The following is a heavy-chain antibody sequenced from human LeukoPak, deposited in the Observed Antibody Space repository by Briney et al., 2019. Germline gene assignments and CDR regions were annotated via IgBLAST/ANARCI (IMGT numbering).Heavy chain of an antibody. D-gene: IGHD2-21*01. CDR1: GGSFSGYY. V-gene: IGHV4-59*01. CDR2: IYYSGST. Sequence: PSETLSLTCAIYGGSFSGYYWTWIGQPPGKGLEWIGYIYYSGSTNYNPSLKSRVTISVDTSKNQFSLKLSSVTAADTAVYYCARGVVIAPQTFDYWGQGTLVTVSS. CDR3: ARGVVIAPQTFDY. J-gene: IGHJ4*02.